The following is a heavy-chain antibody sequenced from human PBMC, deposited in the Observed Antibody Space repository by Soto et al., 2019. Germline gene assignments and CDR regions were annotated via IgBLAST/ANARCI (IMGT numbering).Heavy chain of an antibody. V-gene: IGHV1-2*04. D-gene: IGHD5-18*01. J-gene: IGHJ6*02. CDR3: ARDLKGDSYAYYYYGMDV. CDR1: GYTFTGYY. CDR2: INPNSGGT. Sequence: ASVKVSCKASGYTFTGYYMHWVRQAAGQGLEWMGWINPNSGGTNYAQKFQGWVTMTSDTSISTAYMELSRLRSGDPAVYYCARDLKGDSYAYYYYGMDVWGQGTTVTVSS.